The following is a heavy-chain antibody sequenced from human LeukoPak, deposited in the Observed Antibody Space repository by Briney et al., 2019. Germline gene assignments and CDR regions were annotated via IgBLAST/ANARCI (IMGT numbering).Heavy chain of an antibody. CDR3: ARDFLTGAGTFDY. V-gene: IGHV1-69*13. J-gene: IGHJ4*02. CDR2: IIPIFGTA. CDR1: GGTFSSYA. D-gene: IGHD3-9*01. Sequence: ASVKVSCKASGGTFSSYAISWVRQAPGQGLEWMGGIIPIFGTANYAQKFQGGVTITADESTSTAYMELSSLRSEDTAVYYCARDFLTGAGTFDYWGQGTLVTVSS.